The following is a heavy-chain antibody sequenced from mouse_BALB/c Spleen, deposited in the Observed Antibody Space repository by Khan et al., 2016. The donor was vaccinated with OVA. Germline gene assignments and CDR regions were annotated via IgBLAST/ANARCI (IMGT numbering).Heavy chain of an antibody. V-gene: IGHV9-3-1*01. CDR2: INTYTGEA. CDR1: GYTLTDYG. J-gene: IGHJ3*01. CDR3: ARSNGYYRFAY. D-gene: IGHD2-3*01. Sequence: QIQLVQSGPELKKPGETVKISCKASGYTLTDYGMNWVKQAPGKGLKWMGWINTYTGEATYADDFKGRFAFSLETSASTAYLQINNLKTEDTATYFCARSNGYYRFAYWGQGTLVTVSA.